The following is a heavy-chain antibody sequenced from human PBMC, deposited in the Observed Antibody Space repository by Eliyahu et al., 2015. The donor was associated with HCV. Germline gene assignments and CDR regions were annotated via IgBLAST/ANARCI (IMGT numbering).Heavy chain of an antibody. Sequence: QLQLQESGPGLVKPSETLSLTCTVXGGSISSNRYYWGWIRQPPGKGLEWIGSIYYSGSTYYNPSLKSRVTISVDTSKNQFSLKLNSVTAADTAVYYCARGGDGSGSYLTPFDYWGQGTLVTVSS. V-gene: IGHV4-39*01. CDR2: IYYSGST. D-gene: IGHD3-10*01. J-gene: IGHJ4*02. CDR3: ARGGDGSGSYLTPFDY. CDR1: GGSISSNRYY.